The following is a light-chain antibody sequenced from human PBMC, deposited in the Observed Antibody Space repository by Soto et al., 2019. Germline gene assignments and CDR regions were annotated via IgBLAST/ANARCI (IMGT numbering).Light chain of an antibody. Sequence: VVLTQFPGTLSLSPGETATLSCGASQRVSNNFLGWYQQKPGLPTRLLIYDATSRANGIPERFSGRGSGTHFTLTISRLEPEDVAVYYCQQYGSTPWTFGRGTKVEMK. CDR1: QRVSNNF. CDR3: QQYGSTPWT. J-gene: IGKJ1*01. CDR2: DAT. V-gene: IGKV3D-20*01.